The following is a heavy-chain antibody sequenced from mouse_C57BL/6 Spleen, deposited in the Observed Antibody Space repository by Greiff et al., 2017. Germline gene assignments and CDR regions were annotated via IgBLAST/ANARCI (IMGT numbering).Heavy chain of an antibody. CDR3: ARGEDYYGSSWDGYAMDY. J-gene: IGHJ4*01. D-gene: IGHD1-1*01. V-gene: IGHV3-6*01. Sequence: ESGPGLVKPSQSLSLTCSVTGYSITSGYYWNWIRQFPGNKLEWMGYISYDGSNNYNPSLKNRISITRDTSKNQFFLKLNSVTTEDTATYYCARGEDYYGSSWDGYAMDYWGQGTSVTVSS. CDR1: GYSITSGYY. CDR2: ISYDGSN.